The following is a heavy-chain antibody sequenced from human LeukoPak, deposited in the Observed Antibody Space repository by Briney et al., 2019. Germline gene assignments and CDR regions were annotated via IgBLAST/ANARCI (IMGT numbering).Heavy chain of an antibody. Sequence: SETLSLTCAVYGGSFSGYYWSWIRQPPGKGLEWIGEINHSGSTNYNPSLKSRVTISVDTSKNQFPLKLSSVTAADTAVYYCARRTRRGIMDVWGKGTTVTISS. CDR3: ARRTRRGIMDV. CDR2: INHSGST. CDR1: GGSFSGYY. V-gene: IGHV4-34*01. D-gene: IGHD2-15*01. J-gene: IGHJ6*03.